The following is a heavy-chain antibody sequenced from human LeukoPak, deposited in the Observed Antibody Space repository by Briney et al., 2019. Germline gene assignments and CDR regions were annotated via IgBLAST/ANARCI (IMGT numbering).Heavy chain of an antibody. CDR1: GYTFTSYY. D-gene: IGHD2-21*01. J-gene: IGHJ5*02. Sequence: ASVKVSCKASGYTFTSYYMHWVRQAPGQGLEWMGIINPSGGSTSYAQEFQGRVTMTRGMSTSTVYMELSSLRSEDTAVYYCARDHVDNWFDPWGQGTLVTAS. CDR3: ARDHVDNWFDP. CDR2: INPSGGST. V-gene: IGHV1-46*01.